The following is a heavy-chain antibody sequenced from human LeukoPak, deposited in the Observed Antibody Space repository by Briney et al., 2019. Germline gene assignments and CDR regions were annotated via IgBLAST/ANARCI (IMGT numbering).Heavy chain of an antibody. V-gene: IGHV4-59*01. CDR2: IYYSGTT. CDR3: ARGSPTPDY. CDR1: GGSINNYY. J-gene: IGHJ4*02. D-gene: IGHD1-26*01. Sequence: PSETLSLTCTVSGGSINNYYWSWIRQPPGKGLEWIGYIYYSGTTNYNPSLKSRVTLSVDTSKNQFSLRLTSVTAADTAVYFCARGSPTPDYWGQGTLVTASS.